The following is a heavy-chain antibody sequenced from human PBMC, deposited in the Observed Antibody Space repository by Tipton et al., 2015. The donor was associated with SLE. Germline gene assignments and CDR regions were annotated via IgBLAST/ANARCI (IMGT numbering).Heavy chain of an antibody. Sequence: TLSLTCTVSGGSITSRYWNWVRQPPGKGLEWIGYIYYSGTTPYNSSLKSRVTISVDSAKNQFSLKVSSVTAADTAVYYCARFIAAAGILYWGQGTLVTVSS. CDR3: ARFIAAAGILY. J-gene: IGHJ4*02. D-gene: IGHD6-13*01. CDR2: IYYSGTT. V-gene: IGHV4-59*11. CDR1: GGSITSRY.